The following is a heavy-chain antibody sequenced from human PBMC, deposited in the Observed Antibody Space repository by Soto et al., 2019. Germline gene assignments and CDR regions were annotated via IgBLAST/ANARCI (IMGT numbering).Heavy chain of an antibody. Sequence: LRLSCAASGFTFDDYAMHWVRQAPGKGLEWVSGISWNSGSIGYADSVKGRFTISRDSAKNSLYLQMNSLRAEDTALYYCAKDRGDSSGYIFYGMDVWGQGTTVTVSS. D-gene: IGHD3-22*01. CDR2: ISWNSGSI. V-gene: IGHV3-9*01. CDR3: AKDRGDSSGYIFYGMDV. CDR1: GFTFDDYA. J-gene: IGHJ6*02.